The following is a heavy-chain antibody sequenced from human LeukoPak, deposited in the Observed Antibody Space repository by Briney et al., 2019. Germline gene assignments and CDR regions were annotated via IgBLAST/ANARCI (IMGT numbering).Heavy chain of an antibody. D-gene: IGHD3-16*01. CDR1: GFTFSIYS. Sequence: GGSLRLSCAASGFTFSIYSMNWVRQAPGKGLEWVSSISGSSSYIYYADSVKGRFTISRDNSKNTVYLQMNTLRDEDTAVYYCARAVGPFDYWGQGTLVTVSS. CDR2: ISGSSSYI. J-gene: IGHJ4*02. CDR3: ARAVGPFDY. V-gene: IGHV3-21*01.